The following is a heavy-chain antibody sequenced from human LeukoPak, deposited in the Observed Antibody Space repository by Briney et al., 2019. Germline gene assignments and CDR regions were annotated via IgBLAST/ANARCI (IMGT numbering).Heavy chain of an antibody. CDR1: GYSFTSYW. CDR2: IYPADSET. CDR3: ARQKYVGRLTEY. Sequence: PGESLKISCKGSGYSFTSYWIGWVRQLPGKGLEWMGIIYPADSETRYSPSSQGQVTISADKSINTAYLQWSSLKASDTAMYYCARQKYVGRLTEYWGQGTLVTVSS. D-gene: IGHD2-15*01. V-gene: IGHV5-51*01. J-gene: IGHJ4*02.